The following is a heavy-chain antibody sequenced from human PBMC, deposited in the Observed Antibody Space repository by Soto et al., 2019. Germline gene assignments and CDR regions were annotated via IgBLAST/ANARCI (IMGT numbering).Heavy chain of an antibody. CDR2: IYYRGTT. V-gene: IGHV4-39*01. J-gene: IGHJ6*03. D-gene: IGHD3-16*02. Sequence: SETLSLTCTVSGGSISSSNYYWGWIRQPPGKGLEWIGNIYYRGTTYYKASLRSRLTISVDTSKNQFSLKLSSGTAADSATYYCARGHIVSSNFYYMEVWGKGTTVTVSS. CDR1: GGSISSSNYY. CDR3: ARGHIVSSNFYYMEV.